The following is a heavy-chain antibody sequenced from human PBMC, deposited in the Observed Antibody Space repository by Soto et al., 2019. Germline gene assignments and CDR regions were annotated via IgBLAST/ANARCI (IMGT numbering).Heavy chain of an antibody. J-gene: IGHJ4*02. CDR1: GFRFGDYY. CDR2: IDSGRHYR. CDR3: GIGPLSGGEPPPSDV. V-gene: IGHV3-11*06. D-gene: IGHD1-26*01. Sequence: PGGSLRLSCVASGFRFGDYYMSWYRQAPGKGLKWASYIDSGRHYRHYTDSVKDRFTISTDNAQNTVYLQTDSLRSDDTGLYFFGIGPLSGGEPPPSDVWGQGTVVTVSS.